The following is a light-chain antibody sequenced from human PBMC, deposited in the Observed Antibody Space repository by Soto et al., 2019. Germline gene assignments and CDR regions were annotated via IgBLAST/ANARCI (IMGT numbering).Light chain of an antibody. CDR2: LGS. V-gene: IGKV2-28*01. J-gene: IGKJ5*01. CDR1: QSLLHRSGYSY. CDR3: MQALQTLPIT. Sequence: DIVMTQSPLSLPVTPGEPASISCRSSQSLLHRSGYSYLDWYLQKPGQSPQLLIYLGSNRASGVPDRFSGSGSGTDFALKISRVEAEDVGLYYCMQALQTLPITFGQGTRLEIK.